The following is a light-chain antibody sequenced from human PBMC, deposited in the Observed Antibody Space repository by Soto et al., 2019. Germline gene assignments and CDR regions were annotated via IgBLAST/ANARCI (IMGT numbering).Light chain of an antibody. Sequence: EVVMTQSPLSLPVTLGQPASISCRSSQSLVNSDGNTYLNWFHQRPGQSPRRLIYKVSNRDSGVPDRFSGSGSGTDFTLRISRVEAEDVGVYSCMQGSHWPRTFGQGTRVEIK. V-gene: IGKV2-30*01. CDR2: KVS. J-gene: IGKJ1*01. CDR1: QSLVNSDGNTY. CDR3: MQGSHWPRT.